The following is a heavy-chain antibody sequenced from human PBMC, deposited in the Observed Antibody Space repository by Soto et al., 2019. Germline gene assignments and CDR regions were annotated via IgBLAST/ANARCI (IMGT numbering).Heavy chain of an antibody. CDR3: ARDKNPFTISGVAPV. CDR1: GYTFSSYG. V-gene: IGHV1-18*01. Sequence: ASVKVSCKASGYTFSSYGVGWVRQAPGQGLEWMGWISAYKGNTNYAQIVQGRVTMTTDTSTSTAYMELRSLRSEDTAVYYCARDKNPFTISGVAPVWGQGTLVTVSS. D-gene: IGHD3-3*01. J-gene: IGHJ4*02. CDR2: ISAYKGNT.